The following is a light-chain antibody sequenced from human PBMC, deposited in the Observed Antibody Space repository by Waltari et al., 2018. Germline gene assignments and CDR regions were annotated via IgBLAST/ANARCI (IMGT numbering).Light chain of an antibody. CDR2: DVS. CDR1: SRDVGSYNY. CDR3: SSYTSSSTVI. V-gene: IGLV2-14*03. J-gene: IGLJ2*01. Sequence: QSALTQPASVSGSPGQSVTISCTGTSRDVGSYNYVSWYQQHQGKPPKLMIYDVSNRPAGVSNRCSGSKSRNTASLTISGLQAEDEADYYCSSYTSSSTVIFGGGTNLTVL.